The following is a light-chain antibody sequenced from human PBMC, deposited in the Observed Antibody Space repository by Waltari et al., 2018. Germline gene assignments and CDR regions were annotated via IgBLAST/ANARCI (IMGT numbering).Light chain of an antibody. CDR2: WAS. CDR1: QSVFYRSDSKNY. CDR3: QQYYRSRT. J-gene: IGKJ1*01. V-gene: IGKV4-1*01. Sequence: DIVMTQSPDSLAVSLGERATIDCKSSQSVFYRSDSKNYLAWFQHKPGQPPKLLFYWASTRESGVPDRFSAGGSGTDFTLTINNLQAEDVAVYYCQQYYRSRTFGQGTKVKIK.